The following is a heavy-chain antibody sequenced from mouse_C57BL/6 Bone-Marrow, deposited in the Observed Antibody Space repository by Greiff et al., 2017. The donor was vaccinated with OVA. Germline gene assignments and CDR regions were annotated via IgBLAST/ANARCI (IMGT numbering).Heavy chain of an antibody. CDR1: GFTFSDYY. J-gene: IGHJ4*01. Sequence: EVQRVESAGGLVQPGSSMKLSCTASGFTFSDYYMAWVRQVPEKGLEWVANINYDGSSTYYLDSLKSRFIISRDNAKNILYLQMSSLKSEDTATYYCARDDYGSSTDAMDYWGQGTSVTVSS. CDR3: ARDDYGSSTDAMDY. V-gene: IGHV5-16*01. D-gene: IGHD1-1*01. CDR2: INYDGSST.